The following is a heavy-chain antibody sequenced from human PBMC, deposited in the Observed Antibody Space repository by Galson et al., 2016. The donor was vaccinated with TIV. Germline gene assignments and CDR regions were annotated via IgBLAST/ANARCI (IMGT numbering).Heavy chain of an antibody. J-gene: IGHJ4*02. CDR2: IKSKAAGGAT. Sequence: LRLSCAASGFTFSDAWMTWVRQAPGRGLEWVGRIKSKAAGGATDYGAPVKGRFTISRDDSGSTLYLQMNSLKTEDTALYFCVRDRPSEDYYGDWGQGALVTVSS. CDR3: VRDRPSEDYYGD. CDR1: GFTFSDAW. V-gene: IGHV3-15*05. D-gene: IGHD2-15*01.